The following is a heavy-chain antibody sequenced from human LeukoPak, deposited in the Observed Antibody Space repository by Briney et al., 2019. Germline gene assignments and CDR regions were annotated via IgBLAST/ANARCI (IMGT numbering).Heavy chain of an antibody. J-gene: IGHJ5*02. D-gene: IGHD1-26*01. CDR1: GYTFTGYY. V-gene: IGHV1-2*02. Sequence: ASVKVSCKASGYTFTGYYMHWVRQPPGQGLEWMGWINPNSGDTNYAQKFQGRVTMTRDTSISTVYMELNRLRSDDTAVYYCARGIRRSSGYYYGDNCFDPWGQGTLVTVSS. CDR3: ARGIRRSSGYYYGDNCFDP. CDR2: INPNSGDT.